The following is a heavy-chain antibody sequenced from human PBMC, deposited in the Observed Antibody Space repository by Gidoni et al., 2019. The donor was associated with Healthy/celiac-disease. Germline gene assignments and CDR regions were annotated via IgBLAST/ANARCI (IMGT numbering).Heavy chain of an antibody. D-gene: IGHD3-10*01. CDR2: TRNKANSYTT. J-gene: IGHJ5*02. V-gene: IGHV3-72*01. Sequence: EVQLVESGGGLVQPGGSLRLSCAASGFTFSDHYMDWVRQAPGKGLEWVGRTRNKANSYTTEYAASVKGRFTISRDDSKNSLYLQMNSLKTEDTAVYYCARVSSVRGVYWFDPWGQGTLVTVSS. CDR1: GFTFSDHY. CDR3: ARVSSVRGVYWFDP.